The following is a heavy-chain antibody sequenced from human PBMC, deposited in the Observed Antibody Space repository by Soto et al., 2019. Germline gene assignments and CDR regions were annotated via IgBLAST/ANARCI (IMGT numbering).Heavy chain of an antibody. Sequence: QVQLVQSGAEVKKPGSSVKVSCKASGGTFSSYAISWVRQAPGQGLEWMGGIIPIFGTANYAQKFQGRVTIPADESTSTAYMELSSLRSEDTAVYYCATIGYSSSSSYYYYYGMDVWGQGTTVTVSS. V-gene: IGHV1-69*12. CDR3: ATIGYSSSSSYYYYYGMDV. J-gene: IGHJ6*02. D-gene: IGHD6-6*01. CDR2: IIPIFGTA. CDR1: GGTFSSYA.